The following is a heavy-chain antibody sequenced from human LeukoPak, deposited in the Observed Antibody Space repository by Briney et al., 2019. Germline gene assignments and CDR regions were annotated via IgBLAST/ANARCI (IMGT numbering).Heavy chain of an antibody. V-gene: IGHV3-30*18. CDR3: AKGAYYYDSSGYSFDY. CDR1: GFTFSSYG. J-gene: IGHJ4*02. CDR2: ISYDGSNT. Sequence: GGSLRLSCAASGFTFSSYGMHWVRQAPGKGLEWVAVISYDGSNTYYADSVKGRFTISRDNSKNTLYLQMNSLRGEDTAVYYCAKGAYYYDSSGYSFDYWGQGTLVTVSS. D-gene: IGHD3-22*01.